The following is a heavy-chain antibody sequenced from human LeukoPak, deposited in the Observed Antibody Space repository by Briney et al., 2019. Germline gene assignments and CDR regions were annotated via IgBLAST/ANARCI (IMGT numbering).Heavy chain of an antibody. Sequence: GGSLRLSCAASGFTFSSYSMNWVRQAPGKGLEWVSSISSSSSYIYYADSVKGRFTISRDNAKNSLYLQMNSLRAEDTAVYYCARDQAGATYDAFDIWGQGTMVTVSS. J-gene: IGHJ3*02. D-gene: IGHD1-26*01. V-gene: IGHV3-21*01. CDR2: ISSSSSYI. CDR3: ARDQAGATYDAFDI. CDR1: GFTFSSYS.